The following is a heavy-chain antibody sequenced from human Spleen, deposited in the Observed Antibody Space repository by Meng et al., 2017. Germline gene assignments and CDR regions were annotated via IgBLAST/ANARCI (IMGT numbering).Heavy chain of an antibody. CDR1: GFTFSAYY. Sequence: ASVKVSCKASGFTFSAYYMHWVRHAPGQGLEWMGRINPNGGGTIYAPKFQGRVAMTRDTSISTAYMELSSLRSDDTAVYYCATWRREPNFDYWGQGTLVTVSS. CDR2: INPNGGGT. J-gene: IGHJ4*02. CDR3: ATWRREPNFDY. V-gene: IGHV1-2*06. D-gene: IGHD1-26*01.